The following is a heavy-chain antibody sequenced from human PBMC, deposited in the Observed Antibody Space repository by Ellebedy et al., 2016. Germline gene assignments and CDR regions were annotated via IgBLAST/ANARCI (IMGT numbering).Heavy chain of an antibody. CDR2: IHASGST. J-gene: IGHJ4*02. D-gene: IGHD1-26*01. Sequence: GSLRLSXSVSGGSISSYYWSWIRQPAGKGLEWIGRIHASGSTNYNPSLKSRVTMSVDTSKNQLSLKLISVTAADTAVYYCARARTGTYYYFDYWGQGALVTVSS. CDR3: ARARTGTYYYFDY. CDR1: GGSISSYY. V-gene: IGHV4-4*07.